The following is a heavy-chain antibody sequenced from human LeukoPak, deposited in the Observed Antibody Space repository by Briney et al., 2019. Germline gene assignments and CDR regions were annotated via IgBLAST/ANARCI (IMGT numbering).Heavy chain of an antibody. CDR2: FRPEEGKT. CDR1: GYSFTELA. Sequence: ASVKVSCKVSGYSFTELAMHWVRQPPGKGLEWMGGFRPEEGKTIYAQKFQGRVTVTEDTSTDTAYMELSSLRSEDTAVYYCATRFYYGSGLHHWGQGALVTVSS. D-gene: IGHD3-10*01. CDR3: ATRFYYGSGLHH. V-gene: IGHV1-24*01. J-gene: IGHJ5*02.